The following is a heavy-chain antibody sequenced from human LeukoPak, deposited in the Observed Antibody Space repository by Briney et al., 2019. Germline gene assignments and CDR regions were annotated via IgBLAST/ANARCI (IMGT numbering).Heavy chain of an antibody. CDR1: GGTFSSYA. CDR3: ARDRYDSSGYYVDY. V-gene: IGHV1-69*01. J-gene: IGHJ4*02. CDR2: IIPIFGTA. D-gene: IGHD3-22*01. Sequence: GASVKVSCEASGGTFSSYAISWVRQAPGQGLEWMGGIIPIFGTANYAQKFQGRVTITADESTSTAYMELSSLRSEDTAVYYCARDRYDSSGYYVDYWGQGTLVTVSS.